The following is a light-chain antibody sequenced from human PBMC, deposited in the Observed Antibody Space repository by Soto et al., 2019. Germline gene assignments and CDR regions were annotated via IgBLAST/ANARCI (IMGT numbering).Light chain of an antibody. Sequence: DIQMTQSPASLSASIGDTVTIACRASQNIDIYLNWYQHKPGTVPKLLIYAASGLQTGVPSRFSGSGSGTDFSLTISSRQPEDFATYDCQQSRTTPWTVGQGTKVDI. V-gene: IGKV1-39*01. J-gene: IGKJ1*01. CDR2: AAS. CDR1: QNIDIY. CDR3: QQSRTTPWT.